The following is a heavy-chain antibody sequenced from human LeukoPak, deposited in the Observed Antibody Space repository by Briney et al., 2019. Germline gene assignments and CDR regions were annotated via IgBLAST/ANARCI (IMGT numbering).Heavy chain of an antibody. V-gene: IGHV3-21*01. CDR3: ARALGDQPNYSYGLDV. D-gene: IGHD2-2*01. Sequence: IPGGSLRLSCAASGFTFSSYSMNWVRQAPGKGLEWVSSISSSSSYSYHADSVKGRLTISRDNAENSLHLQLNSLRAEDTAVYYCARALGDQPNYSYGLDVWGQGTTVTVSS. J-gene: IGHJ6*02. CDR1: GFTFSSYS. CDR2: ISSSSSYS.